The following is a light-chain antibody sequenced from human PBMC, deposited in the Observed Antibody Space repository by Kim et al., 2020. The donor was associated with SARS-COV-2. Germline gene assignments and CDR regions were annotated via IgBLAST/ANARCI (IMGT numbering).Light chain of an antibody. CDR2: GAS. CDR3: LQHRTYPIT. J-gene: IGKJ5*01. Sequence: STVGDRVTITCRASQDIGNDLGWYQQSPGRAPKRLIYGASNLQSGVPSRFSGSGSETEFTLTINSLQPEDFATYFCLQHRTYPITFGQGTRLEIK. V-gene: IGKV1-17*01. CDR1: QDIGND.